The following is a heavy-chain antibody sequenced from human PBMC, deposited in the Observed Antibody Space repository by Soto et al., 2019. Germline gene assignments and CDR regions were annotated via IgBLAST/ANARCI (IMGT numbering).Heavy chain of an antibody. D-gene: IGHD2-15*01. J-gene: IGHJ5*02. V-gene: IGHV1-69*01. CDR2: IIPIFGTA. CDR3: ARDTCSGGSCFLNWFDP. Sequence: QVQLVQSGAEVKKPGSSVKVSCKASGGTFSSYAISWVRQAPGQGLEWMGGIIPIFGTANYAQKFQGRVTITADGSTSTAYMELSSLRSEDTAVYYCARDTCSGGSCFLNWFDPWGQGTLVTVSS. CDR1: GGTFSSYA.